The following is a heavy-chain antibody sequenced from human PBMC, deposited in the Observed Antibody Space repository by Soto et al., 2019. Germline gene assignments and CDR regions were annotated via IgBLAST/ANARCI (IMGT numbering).Heavy chain of an antibody. CDR2: IIPIFGTA. CDR1: GGTFSSYA. Sequence: QVQLVQSGAEVKKPGSSVKVSCKASGGTFSSYAISWVRQAPGQGLEWMGGIIPIFGTANYAQKFQGRVTINADESTSTAYMELSSLRSEDTAVYYCARDLRGSSGWYDYYYGMDVWGQGTTVTVSS. J-gene: IGHJ6*02. V-gene: IGHV1-69*01. D-gene: IGHD6-19*01. CDR3: ARDLRGSSGWYDYYYGMDV.